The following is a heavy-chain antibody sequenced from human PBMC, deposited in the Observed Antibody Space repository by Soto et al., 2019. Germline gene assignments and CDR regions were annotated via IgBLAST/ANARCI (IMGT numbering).Heavy chain of an antibody. J-gene: IGHJ3*02. V-gene: IGHV1-69*13. CDR3: ARDKKGIGYCTNGVCPNVFDI. CDR2: IIPIFGTA. CDR1: GGTFSSYA. D-gene: IGHD2-8*01. Sequence: SVKVSCKASGGTFSSYAISWVRQAPGQGLEWMGGIIPIFGTANYAQKFQGRVTITADESTSTAYMELSSLRSEDTAVYYCARDKKGIGYCTNGVCPNVFDIWGQRTMVTVSS.